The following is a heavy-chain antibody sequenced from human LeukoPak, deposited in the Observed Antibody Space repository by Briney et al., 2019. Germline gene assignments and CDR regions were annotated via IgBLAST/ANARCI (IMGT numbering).Heavy chain of an antibody. J-gene: IGHJ4*02. D-gene: IGHD6-19*01. CDR1: GGSISSGGYY. CDR3: AREEAVAGTVY. CDR2: IYYSGST. Sequence: SETLSLTCSVSGGSISSGGYYWSWIRQHPGKGLEWIGYIYYSGSTYYNPSLKSRVTISVDTSKNQFSLKLSSVTAADTAVYYCAREEAVAGTVYWGQGTLVTVSS. V-gene: IGHV4-31*03.